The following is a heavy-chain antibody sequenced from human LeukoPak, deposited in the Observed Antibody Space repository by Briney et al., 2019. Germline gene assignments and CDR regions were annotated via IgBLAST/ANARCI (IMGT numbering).Heavy chain of an antibody. CDR3: ARAKTAHYDFWSGSPPRGLDAFDI. J-gene: IGHJ3*02. Sequence: PGGSLRLSCAASGFTFTGYYMHWVRQAPGQGLEWMGWINPNSGGTNYAQKFQGRVTMTRDTSISTAYMELSRLRSDDTAVYYCARAKTAHYDFWSGSPPRGLDAFDIWGQGTMVTVSS. D-gene: IGHD3-3*01. V-gene: IGHV1-2*02. CDR2: INPNSGGT. CDR1: GFTFTGYY.